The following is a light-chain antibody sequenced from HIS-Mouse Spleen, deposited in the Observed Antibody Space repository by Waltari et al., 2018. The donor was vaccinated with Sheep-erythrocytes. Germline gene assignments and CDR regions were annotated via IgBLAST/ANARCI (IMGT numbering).Light chain of an antibody. CDR3: CSYAGSSTWV. V-gene: IGLV2-23*01. J-gene: IGLJ3*02. CDR2: EGS. CDR1: SSDVGSYNL. Sequence: QSALTQPASVSGSPGQSITISCTGTSSDVGSYNLVSGYQQHPGKAPKLMIYEGSKRRSGVSNRCSGSKSGNTASLTIAGLQAEDEADYYCCSYAGSSTWVFGGGTKLTVL.